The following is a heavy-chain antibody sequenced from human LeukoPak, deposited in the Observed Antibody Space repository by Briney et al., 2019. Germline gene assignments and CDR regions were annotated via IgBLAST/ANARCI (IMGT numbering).Heavy chain of an antibody. V-gene: IGHV4-59*12. J-gene: IGHJ6*02. CDR3: ARSYGSGSYDYYYYGMDV. D-gene: IGHD3-10*01. CDR1: GGSISSYY. CDR2: LSKSGNT. Sequence: PSETLSLTCTVSGGSISSYYWSWIRLPPGKGLEWIGYLSKSGNTNYSPSLKSRVTIFGDTSKNQFSLKLSSVTAADTAVYYCARSYGSGSYDYYYYGMDVWGQGTTVTVSS.